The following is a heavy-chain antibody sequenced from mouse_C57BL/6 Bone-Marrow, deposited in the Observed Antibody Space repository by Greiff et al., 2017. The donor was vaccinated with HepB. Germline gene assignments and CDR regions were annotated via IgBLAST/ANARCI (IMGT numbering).Heavy chain of an antibody. CDR2: ISGGGGNT. J-gene: IGHJ1*01. CDR1: GFTFSSYT. Sequence: EVKLMESGGGLVKPGGSLKFSCAASGFTFSSYTMSWVRQTPEKRLEWVATISGGGGNTYYPDSVKGRFTIARDNAKNTLYLQLSSLRSEDTALYYCARLGDGYRDWYFDVWGPGTTVTVSS. CDR3: ARLGDGYRDWYFDV. V-gene: IGHV5-9*01. D-gene: IGHD2-3*01.